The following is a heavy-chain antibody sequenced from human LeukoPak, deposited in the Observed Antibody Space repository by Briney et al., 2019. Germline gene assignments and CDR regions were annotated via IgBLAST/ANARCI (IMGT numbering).Heavy chain of an antibody. Sequence: SETLSLTCTVSGGSISSHYWSWIRQPPGKGLEWIGYIYYSGSTNYNPSLKSRVTISVDTSKNQFSLKLSSVTAADTAVYYCARDRGLYSSSSNWFDPWGQGTLVTVSS. V-gene: IGHV4-59*11. D-gene: IGHD6-6*01. CDR3: ARDRGLYSSSSNWFDP. J-gene: IGHJ5*02. CDR2: IYYSGST. CDR1: GGSISSHY.